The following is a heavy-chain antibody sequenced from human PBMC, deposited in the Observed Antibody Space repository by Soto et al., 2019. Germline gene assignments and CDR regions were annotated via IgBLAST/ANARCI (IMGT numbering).Heavy chain of an antibody. D-gene: IGHD4-17*01. CDR3: AKPTEAYGDYFDY. CDR2: ISGSGGST. J-gene: IGHJ4*02. Sequence: VLSMRVSRTAAEGNCGSYGSRWVRKEPGKGLEWVSAISGSGGSTYYADSVKGRFTTSRDNSKNTLYLQMNSLRAEDTAVYYCAKPTEAYGDYFDYWGQGTLVTVSS. V-gene: IGHV3-23*01. CDR1: EGNCGSYG.